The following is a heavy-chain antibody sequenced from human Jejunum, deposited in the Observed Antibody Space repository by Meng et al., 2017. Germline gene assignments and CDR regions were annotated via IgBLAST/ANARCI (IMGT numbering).Heavy chain of an antibody. CDR3: AKDRTLSRAYYYDSSALGGYYFDN. CDR1: GFTFSSYA. Sequence: GGSLRLSCAASGFTFSSYAMSWVRQAPGKGLEWVSGISGSDGSTYYADSVKGRFTISRDNSKNTLFLQMDSLRAEDTALYYCAKDRTLSRAYYYDSSALGGYYFDNWGQGTLVTVSS. J-gene: IGHJ4*02. D-gene: IGHD3-22*01. V-gene: IGHV3-23*01. CDR2: ISGSDGST.